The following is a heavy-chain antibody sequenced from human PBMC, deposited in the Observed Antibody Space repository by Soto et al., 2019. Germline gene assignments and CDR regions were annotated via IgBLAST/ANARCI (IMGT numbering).Heavy chain of an antibody. J-gene: IGHJ6*02. V-gene: IGHV3-33*01. D-gene: IGHD2-15*01. CDR2: IWFDGTKK. CDR3: ARDRWRMDV. Sequence: QVQLVESGGGVVQPGRSLRLSCAASGFPFSSYAIHWVRQAPGQGLEWVAVIWFDGTKKYYADSVKGRFTISRDNSRNTLYLQMNSLRAEDTAVYYCARDRWRMDVWGQGTTVTVSS. CDR1: GFPFSSYA.